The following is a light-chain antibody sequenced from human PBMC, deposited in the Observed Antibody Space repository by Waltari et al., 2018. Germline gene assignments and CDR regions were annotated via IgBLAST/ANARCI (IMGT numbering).Light chain of an antibody. V-gene: IGKV3-20*01. CDR3: QKYGSLPAT. CDR1: QSISKY. CDR2: DAS. Sequence: EIMLTQSPGTLSLSQGERATLSCRASQSISKYLAWYQQKPGQAPSLLIYDASSRATGIPDRFSGSGSGTDFSLTISRLEPEDFAVYYCQKYGSLPATFGQGTKVEIK. J-gene: IGKJ1*01.